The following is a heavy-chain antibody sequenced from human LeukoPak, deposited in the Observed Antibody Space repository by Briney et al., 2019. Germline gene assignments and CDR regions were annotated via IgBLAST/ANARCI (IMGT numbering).Heavy chain of an antibody. CDR1: GFTFSNYW. Sequence: GGSLRLSCAASGFTFSNYWMTWVRQAPGKGLEWVASINQDRGEIHYVDSVKGRFTISRDNAKNTLYLQMNSLRPEDTGVYYCARDFMFRGKWGQGTLVTVSS. D-gene: IGHD3-16*01. CDR2: INQDRGEI. CDR3: ARDFMFRGK. V-gene: IGHV3-7*01. J-gene: IGHJ4*02.